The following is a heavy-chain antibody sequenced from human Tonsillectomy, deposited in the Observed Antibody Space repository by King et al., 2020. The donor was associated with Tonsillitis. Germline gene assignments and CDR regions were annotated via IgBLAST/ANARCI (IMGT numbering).Heavy chain of an antibody. CDR2: ITSYVAAT. J-gene: IGHJ5*02. CDR3: GKDLTGCSGGTSYDQ. Sequence: VQLVESGGGLVQPGGSLRLSCSASGFTFSNLEMYWVRQAPGKGLEYVSVITSYVAATYHADSVKGRFTISRDNSKNTLYLQMASLRAEDTAVYSCGKDLTGCSGGTSYDQWGQGTLVTVSS. CDR1: GFTFSNLE. V-gene: IGHV3-64D*06. D-gene: IGHD2-15*01.